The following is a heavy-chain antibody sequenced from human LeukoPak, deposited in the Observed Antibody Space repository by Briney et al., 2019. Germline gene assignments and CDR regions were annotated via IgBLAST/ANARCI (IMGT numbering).Heavy chain of an antibody. Sequence: GGSLRLSCAASGLTFSGYDMHWVRQAPGKGPEWVAVMSYGGQSERYADSVKGRFTVSRDNPKNTVYLEMNSLRLEDTAVYYCAKDASNYFWYFDLWGRGTLVTVSS. CDR1: GLTFSGYD. D-gene: IGHD1-1*01. CDR3: AKDASNYFWYFDL. V-gene: IGHV3-30*18. CDR2: MSYGGQSE. J-gene: IGHJ2*01.